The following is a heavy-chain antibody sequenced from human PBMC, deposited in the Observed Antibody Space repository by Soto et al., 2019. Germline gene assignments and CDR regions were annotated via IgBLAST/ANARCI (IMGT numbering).Heavy chain of an antibody. V-gene: IGHV3-7*04. CDR2: INQDGSEK. D-gene: IGHD1-26*01. J-gene: IGHJ4*02. Sequence: EVHLVESGGGLVQTGGSLRLSCAIFESTVSRDWMNWVRQAPGKGLEWVAHINQDGSEKYYVDSVKGRFTISRDNAKKSLYLQMISLRPADTAMYYCSGGVGDAFWGQGTLVTVSS. CDR3: SGGVGDAF. CDR1: ESTVSRDW.